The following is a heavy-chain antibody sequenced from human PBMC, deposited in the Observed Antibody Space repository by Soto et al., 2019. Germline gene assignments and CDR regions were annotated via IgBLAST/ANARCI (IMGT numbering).Heavy chain of an antibody. V-gene: IGHV4-31*03. CDR2: IYYSGST. Sequence: PSETLSLTCTVSGGSISSGGYYWSWMRQHPGKGLEWIGYIYYSGSTYYNPSLKSRVTISVDTSKNQFSLKLSSVTAADTAVYYCARSVRDDYGDYGGWFDPWGQGTLVTVSS. CDR3: ARSVRDDYGDYGGWFDP. J-gene: IGHJ5*02. CDR1: GGSISSGGYY. D-gene: IGHD4-17*01.